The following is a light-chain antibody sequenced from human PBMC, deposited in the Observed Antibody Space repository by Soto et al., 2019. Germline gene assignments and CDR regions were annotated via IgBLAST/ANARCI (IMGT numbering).Light chain of an antibody. CDR3: QQRSNWPLLT. CDR2: DAS. V-gene: IGKV3-11*01. Sequence: EIVLTQSPATLSLSPGERATLSCRASQSVRSYLAWYQQKPGQAPRLLIYDASNRATGIPARFSGSGSGTDFTLTISSLELEDFAVYYCQQRSNWPLLTFGGGTKVEIK. CDR1: QSVRSY. J-gene: IGKJ4*01.